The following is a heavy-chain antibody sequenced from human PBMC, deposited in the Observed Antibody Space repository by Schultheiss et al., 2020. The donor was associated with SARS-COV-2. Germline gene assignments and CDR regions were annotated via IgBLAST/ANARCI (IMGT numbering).Heavy chain of an antibody. CDR1: GHSLTNYW. Sequence: GESLKISCKGSGHSLTNYWIAWVRQMPGKGLEWMGIIYPADSDTRYSPSFQGQVTISTDKSISTAYLHWSSLRASDTAIYFCATNSYCSSISCYMDVWGQGTTVTVSS. V-gene: IGHV5-51*01. CDR2: IYPADSDT. J-gene: IGHJ6*02. CDR3: ATNSYCSSISCYMDV. D-gene: IGHD2-2*01.